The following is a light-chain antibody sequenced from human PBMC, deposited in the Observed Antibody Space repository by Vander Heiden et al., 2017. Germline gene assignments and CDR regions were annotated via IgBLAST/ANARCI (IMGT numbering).Light chain of an antibody. Sequence: HSALTQPASVSRSPGQSITISCTASSSDVGGYNYVAWYQQHPGKAPKLIIFDVSNRPSGVSIRFSGSKSGNTASLTISGLQAEDEADYYCSSFTSFSPKVFGTGTKVTVL. CDR1: SSDVGGYNY. J-gene: IGLJ1*01. V-gene: IGLV2-14*03. CDR2: DVS. CDR3: SSFTSFSPKV.